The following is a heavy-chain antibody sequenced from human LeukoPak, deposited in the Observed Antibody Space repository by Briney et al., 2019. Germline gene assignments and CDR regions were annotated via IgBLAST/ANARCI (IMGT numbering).Heavy chain of an antibody. CDR3: ANSKAVTGYLEDYKMDV. D-gene: IGHD3-9*01. J-gene: IGHJ6*03. V-gene: IGHV3-30*18. CDR1: LFTFSSYG. CDR2: VSFDGSNK. Sequence: GGSLRVSCVASLFTFSSYGIHGVRPAPGKGVEWVAVVSFDGSNKYYADSVKGRFTISRDNSKNTLYLQMNSLRAEDTAEYYCANSKAVTGYLEDYKMDVWGKGTMVTVSS.